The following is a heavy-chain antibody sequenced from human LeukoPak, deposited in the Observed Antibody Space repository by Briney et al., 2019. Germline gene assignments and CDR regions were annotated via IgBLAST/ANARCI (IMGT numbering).Heavy chain of an antibody. Sequence: GGSLRLSCAASGFTFSDYYMSWIRQAPGKGLEWVSYISSSGSTIYYADSVKGRFTISRGNAKNSLYLQMNSLRAEDTAVYYCAREDSSGWDNNWFDPWGQGTLVTVSS. V-gene: IGHV3-11*01. CDR3: AREDSSGWDNNWFDP. J-gene: IGHJ5*02. CDR1: GFTFSDYY. CDR2: ISSSGSTI. D-gene: IGHD6-19*01.